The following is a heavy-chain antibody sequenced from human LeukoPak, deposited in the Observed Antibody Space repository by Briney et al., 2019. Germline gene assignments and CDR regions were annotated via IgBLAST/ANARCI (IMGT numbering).Heavy chain of an antibody. CDR2: INHSGST. J-gene: IGHJ5*02. D-gene: IGHD3-3*01. CDR1: GGSFSGYY. V-gene: IGHV4-34*01. CDR3: ARGGVLQFLEWSNNWFDP. Sequence: SETLSLTCAVYGGSFSGYYWSWIRQPPGKGLEWIGEINHSGSTNYNPSLKSRVTISVDTSKNQFSLKLSSVTAADTAVYYCARGGVLQFLEWSNNWFDPWGQGTLVTVSS.